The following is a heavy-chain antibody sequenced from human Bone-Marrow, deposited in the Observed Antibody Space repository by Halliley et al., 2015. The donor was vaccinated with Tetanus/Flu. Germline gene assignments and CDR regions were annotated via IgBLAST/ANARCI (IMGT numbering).Heavy chain of an antibody. CDR1: GFTFSSSG. Sequence: SLRLSCEASGFTFSSSGMHWVRQTPGGGLEWVAVISADGTNKGFADSVKGRFTIPRDNSENTLYLQMSGLRPDDTATYYCVKDRGDVVVTAGYFQPGGRGTLVTVSS. CDR2: ISADGTNK. D-gene: IGHD2-21*02. CDR3: VKDRGDVVVTAGYFQP. J-gene: IGHJ1*01. V-gene: IGHV3-30*18.